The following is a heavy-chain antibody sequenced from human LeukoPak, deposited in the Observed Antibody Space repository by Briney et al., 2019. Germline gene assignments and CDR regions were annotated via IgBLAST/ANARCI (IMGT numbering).Heavy chain of an antibody. CDR1: GYTFTGYY. CDR3: ARRRGRGEQNRYNWFDP. Sequence: GASVKVSCKASGYTFTGYYMHWVRQAPGQGLEWMGWMNPNSGNTGYAQKFQGRVTITRNTSISTAYMELSSLRSEDTAVYYCARRRGRGEQNRYNWFDPWGQGTLVTVSS. V-gene: IGHV1-8*03. J-gene: IGHJ5*02. CDR2: MNPNSGNT. D-gene: IGHD3-16*01.